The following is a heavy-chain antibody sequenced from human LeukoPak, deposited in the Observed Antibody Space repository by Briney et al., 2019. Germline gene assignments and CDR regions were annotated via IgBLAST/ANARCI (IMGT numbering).Heavy chain of an antibody. CDR2: IYTSGST. Sequence: SQTLSLTCTVSGGSISSGSHYWSWIRQPAGKGLEWIGRIYTSGSTNYNPSLKSRVTMSVDTSKNQFSLKLSSVTAADTAVYYCARDSVAATPFDYWGQGTLVTVSS. J-gene: IGHJ4*02. V-gene: IGHV4-61*02. CDR1: GGSISSGSHY. CDR3: ARDSVAATPFDY. D-gene: IGHD2-15*01.